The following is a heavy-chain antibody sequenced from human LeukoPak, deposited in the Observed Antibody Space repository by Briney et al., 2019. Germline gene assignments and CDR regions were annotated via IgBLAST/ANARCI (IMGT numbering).Heavy chain of an antibody. J-gene: IGHJ4*02. CDR2: ISGSGGST. D-gene: IGHD2-2*01. CDR3: ANHLACGSTSCPPFDD. CDR1: GFTFSSYA. Sequence: GGSLRLSCAASGFTFSSYAMSWVRQAPGKGLEWVSAISGSGGSTYYADSVKGRFTISRDNSKNTLYLQMNSLRAEDTAVYYCANHLACGSTSCPPFDDWGQGTLVTVSS. V-gene: IGHV3-23*01.